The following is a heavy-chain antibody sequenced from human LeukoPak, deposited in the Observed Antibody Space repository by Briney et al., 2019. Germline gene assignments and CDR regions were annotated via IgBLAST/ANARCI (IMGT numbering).Heavy chain of an antibody. J-gene: IGHJ4*02. CDR1: GYTFTSYD. Sequence: ASVKVSCKASGYTFTSYDINWVRQATGQGLEWMGWINPNSGDTNYAQKFQGRVTVTRDTSISTAYMELSSLRSDDTAVYYCARVGSSGWYVHPTLDYWGQGTLVTVYS. CDR3: ARVGSSGWYVHPTLDY. V-gene: IGHV1-2*02. CDR2: INPNSGDT. D-gene: IGHD6-19*01.